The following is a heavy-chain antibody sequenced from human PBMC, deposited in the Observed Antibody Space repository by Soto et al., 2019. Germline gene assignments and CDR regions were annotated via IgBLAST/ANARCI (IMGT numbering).Heavy chain of an antibody. J-gene: IGHJ4*02. CDR1: GGTFSSYA. D-gene: IGHD3-10*01. Sequence: ASVKVSCKASGGTFSSYAISWVRQAPGQGLEWMGGIIPIFGTANYAQKFQGRVTITADESTSTAYMELSSLRSEDTAVYYCARSPYRGSGSYTSDYWGQGTLVTVSS. CDR3: ARSPYRGSGSYTSDY. V-gene: IGHV1-69*13. CDR2: IIPIFGTA.